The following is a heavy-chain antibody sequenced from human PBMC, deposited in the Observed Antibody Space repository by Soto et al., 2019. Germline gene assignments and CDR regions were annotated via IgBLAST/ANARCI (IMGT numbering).Heavy chain of an antibody. J-gene: IGHJ6*02. CDR2: ISSSSSYT. CDR3: AREQDIAGLYYYYGMDV. D-gene: IGHD6-13*01. Sequence: GGSLRLSCAASGFTFSDYYMSWIRQAPGKGLEWVSYISSSSSYTNYADSVKGRFTISRDNAKNSLYLQMNSLRAEDTAVYYCAREQDIAGLYYYYGMDVWGQGTTVTVSS. V-gene: IGHV3-11*05. CDR1: GFTFSDYY.